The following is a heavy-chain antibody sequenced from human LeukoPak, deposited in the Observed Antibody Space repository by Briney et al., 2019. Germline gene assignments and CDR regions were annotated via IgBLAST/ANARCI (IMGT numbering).Heavy chain of an antibody. D-gene: IGHD1-26*01. CDR1: GFTVTHAW. V-gene: IGHV3-15*01. Sequence: GGSLRLSCAVSGFTVTHAWMTWVRQVPGKGLEWIGRIKSNADGGTVDYAASVKGRFTLSRDDSVDTLYLQMDSLNTGDSGVYYCTTVPSAREDYWGQGTLVTVSS. CDR2: IKSNADGGTV. J-gene: IGHJ4*02. CDR3: TTVPSAREDY.